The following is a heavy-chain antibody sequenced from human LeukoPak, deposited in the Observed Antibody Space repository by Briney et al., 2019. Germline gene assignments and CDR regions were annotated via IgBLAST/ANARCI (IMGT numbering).Heavy chain of an antibody. J-gene: IGHJ5*02. Sequence: GASVKVSCKASGYTFTGYYMHWVRQAPGQGLEWMGIINPSGGSTSYAQKFQGGVTMTRDMSTSTVYMELSSLRSEDTAVYYCARDRFGEGSWFDPWGQGTLVTVSS. CDR1: GYTFTGYY. CDR2: INPSGGST. D-gene: IGHD3-16*01. V-gene: IGHV1-46*01. CDR3: ARDRFGEGSWFDP.